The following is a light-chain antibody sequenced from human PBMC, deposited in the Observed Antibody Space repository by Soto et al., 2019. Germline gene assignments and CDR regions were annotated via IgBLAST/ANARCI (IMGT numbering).Light chain of an antibody. Sequence: DIQMTQSPSAMSASVGDRVTITCRASQDISNFLAWFQQKPGKVPKRLIYGASNLQAGVPSRFSGSGSGTEFTLTISSLQPEDFATYYCQQYGGAPYTFGPGT. CDR1: QDISNF. V-gene: IGKV1-17*03. CDR3: QQYGGAPYT. J-gene: IGKJ2*01. CDR2: GAS.